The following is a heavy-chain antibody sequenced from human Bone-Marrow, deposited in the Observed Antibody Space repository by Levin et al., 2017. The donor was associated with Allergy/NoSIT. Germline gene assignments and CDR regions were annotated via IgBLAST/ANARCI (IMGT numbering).Heavy chain of an antibody. CDR1: GFNVSNNY. Sequence: GESLKISCAASGFNVSNNYVSWVRQAPGKGLEWVSVIYSGGNTYYADSVKGRFAISRDTSKNTLYLQMSTLRAEDTAVYYCAGGTRWGAVAFDSWGQGTLVTVSS. CDR3: AGGTRWGAVAFDS. V-gene: IGHV3-53*01. J-gene: IGHJ4*02. CDR2: IYSGGNT. D-gene: IGHD6-19*01.